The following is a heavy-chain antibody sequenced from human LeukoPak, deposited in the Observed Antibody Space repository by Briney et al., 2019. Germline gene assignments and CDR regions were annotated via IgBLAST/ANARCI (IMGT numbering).Heavy chain of an antibody. Sequence: GGSLRLSCAASGFTFSSYAMSWVRQAPGKGLEWVSAINGSGGSTYYADSVKGRFTISRDNSKNTLYLQMNSLRAEDTAVYYCAKDQGDYYDSSGQDYWGQGTLVTVSS. CDR1: GFTFSSYA. J-gene: IGHJ4*02. CDR3: AKDQGDYYDSSGQDY. CDR2: INGSGGST. D-gene: IGHD3-22*01. V-gene: IGHV3-23*01.